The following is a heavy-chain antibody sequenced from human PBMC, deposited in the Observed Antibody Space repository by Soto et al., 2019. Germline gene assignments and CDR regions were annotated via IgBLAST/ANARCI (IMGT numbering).Heavy chain of an antibody. V-gene: IGHV1-3*01. J-gene: IGHJ5*02. CDR1: GYTFTSYA. CDR3: ARDGGSITMAGDWFDP. Sequence: QVQLVQSGAEVKKPGASVKVSCKASGYTFTSYAMHWVRQAPGQRLEWMGWINAGNGNTKYSQKFQGRVTITSDTSASTAYMELSSLRSEDTAVYYCARDGGSITMAGDWFDPWGQGTLVTVSS. D-gene: IGHD3-10*01. CDR2: INAGNGNT.